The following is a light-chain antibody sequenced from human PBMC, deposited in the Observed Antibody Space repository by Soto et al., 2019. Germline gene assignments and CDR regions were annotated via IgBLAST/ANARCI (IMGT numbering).Light chain of an antibody. CDR2: GAS. V-gene: IGKV3-15*01. CDR3: QQYNNWWT. J-gene: IGKJ1*01. CDR1: QSISSS. Sequence: EIVMTQSPVTLSVSPGERATLPCRASQSISSSLAWYQQQPGQAPRLLISGASTRATGIPARFSGSGSGTEFTLTISSLQSEDSAVYYCQQYNNWWTFGQGTKVDI.